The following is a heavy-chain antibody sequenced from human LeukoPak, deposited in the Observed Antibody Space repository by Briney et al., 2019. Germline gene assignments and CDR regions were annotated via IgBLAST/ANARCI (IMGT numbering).Heavy chain of an antibody. CDR2: ISTTSNYI. CDR3: ARADRCVSLVRGRLRSDWYFDL. V-gene: IGHV3-21*01. Sequence: GGSLSLSCAASGLTFNDYNMNWVRQAPGKGLEWVSSISTTSNYIYYADSMKGRFTISRDNAENSVFLQMNSLRPEDTAVYFCARADRCVSLVRGRLRSDWYFDLWGRSTLVTVSS. CDR1: GLTFNDYN. D-gene: IGHD3-10*01. J-gene: IGHJ2*01.